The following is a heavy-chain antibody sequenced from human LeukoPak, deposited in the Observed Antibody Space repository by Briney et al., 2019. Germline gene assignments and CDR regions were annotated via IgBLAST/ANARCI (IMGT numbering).Heavy chain of an antibody. CDR1: GFTFSSYA. J-gene: IGHJ4*02. CDR3: AKDRPSLRGYSGYPAIGDAVDY. CDR2: ISGSGGST. Sequence: GGSLRLSCAASGFTFSSYAMSWVRQAPGKGLEWVSAISGSGGSTYYADSVKGRFTISRDNSKNTLYLQMNSLRAEDTAVYYCAKDRPSLRGYSGYPAIGDAVDYWGQGTLVTVSS. V-gene: IGHV3-23*01. D-gene: IGHD5-12*01.